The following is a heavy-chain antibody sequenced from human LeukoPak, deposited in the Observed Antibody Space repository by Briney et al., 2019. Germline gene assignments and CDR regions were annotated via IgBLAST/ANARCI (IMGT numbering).Heavy chain of an antibody. CDR3: ATYSSGYYYYFDY. CDR2: IYPGDSDT. J-gene: IGHJ4*02. Sequence: GESLKISCKGSGYIFTSYWIGWVRQMPGKGLEWMGIIYPGDSDTRYSPSFQGQVTISADKSISTAYLQWSSLKASDTAMYYCATYSSGYYYYFDYWGQGTLVTVSS. D-gene: IGHD3-22*01. CDR1: GYIFTSYW. V-gene: IGHV5-51*01.